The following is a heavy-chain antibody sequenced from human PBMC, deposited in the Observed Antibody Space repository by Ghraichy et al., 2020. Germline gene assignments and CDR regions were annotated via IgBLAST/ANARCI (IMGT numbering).Heavy chain of an antibody. V-gene: IGHV3-74*01. CDR2: INSDGSST. D-gene: IGHD3-22*01. J-gene: IGHJ5*02. CDR1: GFTFSSYW. CDR3: ARDMGYYDSTTYYYVEHWFDP. Sequence: GGSLRLSCAASGFTFSSYWMHWVRQAPGKGLVWVSRINSDGSSTSYADSVKGRFTSSRDNAKNTLYLQMNSLRAEDTAIYYCARDMGYYDSTTYYYVEHWFDPWGQGTLVSVSS.